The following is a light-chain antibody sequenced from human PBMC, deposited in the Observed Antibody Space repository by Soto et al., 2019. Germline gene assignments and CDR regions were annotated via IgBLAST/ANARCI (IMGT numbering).Light chain of an antibody. Sequence: QSVLTQPPSVSGAPGQRVTISCIGNKSNIGAGFDVHWYHQIPGTTPRLLIYDNNKRPSGIPDRFSGSKSGTSATLGITGLQTGDEADYYCGTWDSSLSAVVFGGGTKLTVL. CDR1: KSNIGAGFD. V-gene: IGLV1-51*01. J-gene: IGLJ2*01. CDR2: DNN. CDR3: GTWDSSLSAVV.